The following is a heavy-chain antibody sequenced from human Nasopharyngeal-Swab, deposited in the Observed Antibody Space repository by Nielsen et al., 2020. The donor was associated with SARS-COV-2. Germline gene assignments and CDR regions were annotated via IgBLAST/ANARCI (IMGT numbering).Heavy chain of an antibody. CDR2: ISSSSYI. D-gene: IGHD5-12*01. CDR3: ARDGATIYGMDV. J-gene: IGHJ6*02. CDR1: GFTFSSYS. Sequence: GESLKISCAASGFTFSSYSMNWVRQAPGKGLEWVSSISSSSYIYYADSVKGRFTISRDNAKNSLYLQMNSLRDEDTAVYYCARDGATIYGMDVWGQGTTVTVSS. V-gene: IGHV3-21*01.